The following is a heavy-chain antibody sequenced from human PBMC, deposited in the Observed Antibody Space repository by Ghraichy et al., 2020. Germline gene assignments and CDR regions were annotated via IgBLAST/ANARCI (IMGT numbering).Heavy chain of an antibody. D-gene: IGHD3-22*01. Sequence: SETLSLTCAVYGGSFSGYYWSWIRQPPGKGLEWIGEINHSGSTNYNPSLKSRVTISVDTSKNQFSLKPSSVTAADTAVYYCARGNDSSGYYPRTRHYRSYYYYGMDVWGQGTTVTVSS. CDR1: GGSFSGYY. V-gene: IGHV4-34*01. CDR2: INHSGST. CDR3: ARGNDSSGYYPRTRHYRSYYYYGMDV. J-gene: IGHJ6*02.